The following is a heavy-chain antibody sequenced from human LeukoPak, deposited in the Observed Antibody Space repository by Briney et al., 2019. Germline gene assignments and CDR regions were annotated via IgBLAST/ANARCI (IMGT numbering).Heavy chain of an antibody. CDR2: ISSSSSTI. CDR3: ATGPTYYDFWSGPYYFDY. V-gene: IGHV3-48*01. CDR1: GFTFSSYS. J-gene: IGHJ4*02. D-gene: IGHD3-3*01. Sequence: GGSLRLSCAASGFTFSSYSMNWVRQAPGKGLEWASYISSSSSTIYYADSVKGRFTISRDNAKNSLYLQMNSLRAEDTAVYYCATGPTYYDFWSGPYYFDYWGQGTLVTVSS.